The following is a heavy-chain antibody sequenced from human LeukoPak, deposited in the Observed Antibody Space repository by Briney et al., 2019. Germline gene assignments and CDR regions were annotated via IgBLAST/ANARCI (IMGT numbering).Heavy chain of an antibody. D-gene: IGHD6-6*01. Sequence: GGSLRLSCAASGFIFSDYYMNWIRQAPGKGLEWVSYISGSSSNTIYYADSVKGRFTISRDNAKNSLYLQMNSLRSEDTAVYYCATADGPSIAAPFDYWGQGTLVTVSS. CDR3: ATADGPSIAAPFDY. CDR1: GFIFSDYY. CDR2: ISGSSSNTI. V-gene: IGHV3-11*01. J-gene: IGHJ4*02.